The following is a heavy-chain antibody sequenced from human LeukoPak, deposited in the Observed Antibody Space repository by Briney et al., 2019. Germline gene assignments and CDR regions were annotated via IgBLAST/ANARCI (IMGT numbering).Heavy chain of an antibody. CDR2: IYYRGST. CDR3: ARIYYYYYYMDV. V-gene: IGHV4-39*01. J-gene: IGHJ6*03. Sequence: SETLSLTCTVSGGSISSSSYYWGWIRQPPGKGLEWIGNIYYRGSTYYNPSLKSRVTISVDTSKNQFSLKLSSVTAADTAVYYCARIYYYYYYMDVWGKGTTVTISS. CDR1: GGSISSSSYY.